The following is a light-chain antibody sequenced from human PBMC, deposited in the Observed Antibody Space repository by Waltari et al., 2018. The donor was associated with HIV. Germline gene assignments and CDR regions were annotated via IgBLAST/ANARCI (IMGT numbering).Light chain of an antibody. CDR2: RNS. CDR3: AAWDDSLNVV. CDR1: SSNIGDNY. J-gene: IGLJ2*01. Sequence: QSALTQPPSTSGTPGQTVTIPCSGSSSNIGDNYVSWYQQLPGTAPKLLIYRNSQRPSGVRDRFSGSKSGTSASLAISGLQSEDEADYYCAAWDDSLNVVFGGGTKLTVL. V-gene: IGLV1-47*01.